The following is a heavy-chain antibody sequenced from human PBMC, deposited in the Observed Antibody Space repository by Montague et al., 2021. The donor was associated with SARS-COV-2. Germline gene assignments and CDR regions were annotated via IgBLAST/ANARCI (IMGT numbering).Heavy chain of an antibody. CDR3: ARQSGRVWGIAVAGAFDD. CDR1: GGSISSYY. Sequence: SETLSLTCTVSGGSISSYYWSWIRQPPGKGLEWIGEIYHSGSTNYNPSLKSRVTISVDTSKNQFSLKLSSVTAADTAVYYCARQSGRVWGIAVAGAFDDWGKGTLVTVSS. CDR2: IYHSGST. J-gene: IGHJ4*02. D-gene: IGHD6-19*01. V-gene: IGHV4-59*08.